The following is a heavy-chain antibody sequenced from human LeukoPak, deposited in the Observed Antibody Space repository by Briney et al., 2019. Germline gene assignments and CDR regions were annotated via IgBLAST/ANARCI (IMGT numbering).Heavy chain of an antibody. CDR2: IKQDGSEK. V-gene: IGHV3-7*01. CDR3: ASGNYYDSSY. D-gene: IGHD3-22*01. Sequence: PGGSLRLSCAASGFTFSRYWMSWVRQAPGKGLEWVANIKQDGSEKYYVDSVKGRFTISRDNAKNSLYLQMNSLRAEDTAVYYCASGNYYDSSYWGQGTLVTVSS. J-gene: IGHJ4*02. CDR1: GFTFSRYW.